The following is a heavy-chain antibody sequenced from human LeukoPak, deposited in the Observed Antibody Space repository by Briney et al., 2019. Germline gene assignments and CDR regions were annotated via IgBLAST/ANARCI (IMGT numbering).Heavy chain of an antibody. CDR3: AKDSDVRWELLPPEIYYFDY. CDR2: ISGSGGST. V-gene: IGHV3-23*01. Sequence: PGGSLRLSCAASGFTFSSYAMSWVRQAPGKGLEWVSAISGSGGSTYYADSVKGRFTISRDNSKNTLYLQMNSLRAEDTAVYYCAKDSDVRWELLPPEIYYFDYWGQGTLVTVSS. CDR1: GFTFSSYA. J-gene: IGHJ4*02. D-gene: IGHD1-26*01.